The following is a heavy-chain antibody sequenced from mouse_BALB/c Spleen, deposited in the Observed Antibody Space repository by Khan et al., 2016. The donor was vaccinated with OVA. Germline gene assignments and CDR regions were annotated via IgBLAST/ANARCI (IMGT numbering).Heavy chain of an antibody. J-gene: IGHJ3*01. V-gene: IGHV1S81*02. CDR1: GYTFSSYY. CDR2: INPSNGGT. D-gene: IGHD2-10*02. CDR3: TRSVYANPFAY. Sequence: QVQLKQSGAELVKPGASVKLSCKASGYTFSSYYMYWVKQRPGQGLEWIGGINPSNGGTNFNEKFKTKASLTVDKSSSTAYMQLSSLTSEDSAVYYCTRSVYANPFAYWGQGTLVTVSA.